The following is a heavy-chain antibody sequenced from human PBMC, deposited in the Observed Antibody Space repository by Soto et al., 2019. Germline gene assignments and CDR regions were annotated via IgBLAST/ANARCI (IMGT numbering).Heavy chain of an antibody. CDR1: GGSISSGGYS. V-gene: IGHV4-30-2*01. J-gene: IGHJ4*02. CDR3: ARGEVVALGY. CDR2: IYHSVST. D-gene: IGHD2-15*01. Sequence: QLQLQESGSGLVKPSQTLSLTCAVSGGSISSGGYSWSWIRQPPGKGLEWIGYIYHSVSTYYNPSLKSRVTILVDRSKTQLSLKLSSVTAADTAVYYCARGEVVALGYWGQGTLVTVSS.